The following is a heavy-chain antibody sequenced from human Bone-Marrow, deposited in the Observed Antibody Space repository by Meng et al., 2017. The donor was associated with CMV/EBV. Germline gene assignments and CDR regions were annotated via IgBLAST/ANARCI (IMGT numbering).Heavy chain of an antibody. CDR1: GGSVSSGSYY. Sequence: SETLSLTCPVSGGSVSSGSYYWSWIRQPPGKGLEWIGYIYYSGSTNYNPSLKSRVTISVDTSKNQFSLKLSSVTAADTAVYYCARLGYSGGYYYDGMDVWGQGTTVTVSS. CDR2: IYYSGST. J-gene: IGHJ6*02. V-gene: IGHV4-61*01. D-gene: IGHD2-15*01. CDR3: ARLGYSGGYYYDGMDV.